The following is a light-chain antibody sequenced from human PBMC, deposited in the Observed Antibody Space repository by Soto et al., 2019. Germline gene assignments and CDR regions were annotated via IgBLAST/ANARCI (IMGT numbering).Light chain of an antibody. CDR1: SSDVGGYNH. CDR3: SSYTSGSTKV. CDR2: EVI. Sequence: QSALTQPPPASGSPGQSVTISCAGTSSDVGGYNHVSWYQQYPGKAPKLMIYEVIKRPSGVPDRFSGPKSGNTASLTVSGLQAEDEADYYCSSYTSGSTKVFGTGTKVTVL. J-gene: IGLJ1*01. V-gene: IGLV2-8*01.